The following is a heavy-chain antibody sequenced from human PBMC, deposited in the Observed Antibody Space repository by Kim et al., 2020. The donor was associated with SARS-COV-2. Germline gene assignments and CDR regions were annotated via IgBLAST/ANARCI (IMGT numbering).Heavy chain of an antibody. CDR2: IYYSGST. J-gene: IGHJ4*02. Sequence: SETLSLTCTVSGGSVSSGSYYWSWIRQPPGKGLEWIGYIYYSGSTNYNPSLKSRVTISVDTSKNQFSLKLSSVTAADTAVYYCARDWKGGDGYVRRYFDYWGQGTLVTVSS. D-gene: IGHD5-12*01. V-gene: IGHV4-61*01. CDR1: GGSVSSGSYY. CDR3: ARDWKGGDGYVRRYFDY.